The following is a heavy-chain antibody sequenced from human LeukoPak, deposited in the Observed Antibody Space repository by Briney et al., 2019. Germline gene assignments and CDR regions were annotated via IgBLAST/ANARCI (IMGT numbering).Heavy chain of an antibody. V-gene: IGHV4-4*07. CDR1: GGSISSYY. J-gene: IGHJ4*02. CDR2: IYTSGST. CDR3: ARAYGGSLLGYFDY. Sequence: SETLSLTCTVSGGSISSYYWSWIRQPAGKGQEWIGRIYTSGSTNYNPSLKSRVTISVDKSKNQFSLKLGSVTAADTAVYYCARAYGGSLLGYFDYWGQGTLVTVSS. D-gene: IGHD1-26*01.